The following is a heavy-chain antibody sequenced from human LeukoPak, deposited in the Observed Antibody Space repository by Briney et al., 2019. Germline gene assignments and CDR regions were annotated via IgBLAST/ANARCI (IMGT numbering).Heavy chain of an antibody. CDR1: GGTFSNYA. Sequence: GASVKVSCKASGGTFSNYAISWVRQAPGQGLEWMGGIIPIFGTTNYAQKFKGRVTITADESTSTAYMELSSLRSEDTAVYYCARARDDYINNWFDPWGQGTLVTVSS. V-gene: IGHV1-69*01. CDR3: ARARDDYINNWFDP. D-gene: IGHD5-24*01. CDR2: IIPIFGTT. J-gene: IGHJ5*02.